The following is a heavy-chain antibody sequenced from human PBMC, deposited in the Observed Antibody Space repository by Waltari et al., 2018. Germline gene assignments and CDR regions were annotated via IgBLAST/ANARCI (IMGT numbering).Heavy chain of an antibody. Sequence: QVQLVESGGGVVQPGRSLRLSCAASGFTFSSYGMHWVRQAPGKGLEWVAVITYDGSNKYYADSVKGRFTISRDNSKNTVYLQMNSLRAEDTAVYYCAKDHGTYTVADYWGQGTLVTVSS. J-gene: IGHJ4*02. CDR2: ITYDGSNK. CDR3: AKDHGTYTVADY. V-gene: IGHV3-30*18. CDR1: GFTFSSYG. D-gene: IGHD1-26*01.